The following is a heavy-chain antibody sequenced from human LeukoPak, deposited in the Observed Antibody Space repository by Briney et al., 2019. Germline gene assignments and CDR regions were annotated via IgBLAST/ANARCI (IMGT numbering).Heavy chain of an antibody. CDR3: AKDLAYDYVWGSYQRDY. Sequence: PGGSLRLSCAASGFTFSSYAMSWVRQATGKGLEWVSAISGSGGSTYYADSVKGRFTISRDNSKNTLYLQMNSLRAEDTAVYYCAKDLAYDYVWGSYQRDYWGQGTLVTVSS. D-gene: IGHD3-16*02. CDR1: GFTFSSYA. CDR2: ISGSGGST. V-gene: IGHV3-23*01. J-gene: IGHJ4*02.